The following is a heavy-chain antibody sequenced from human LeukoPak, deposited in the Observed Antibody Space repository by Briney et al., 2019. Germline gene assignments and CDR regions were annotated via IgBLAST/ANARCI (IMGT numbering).Heavy chain of an antibody. Sequence: ASVKVSCKASGYTFTAYYMHWVRQAPGQGLEWMGWINPNSGGTNYAQKFQGRVTMTRDTSISTAYMELSRLRSDDTAVYYCATSGYYYYYMDVWGKGTTVTVSS. V-gene: IGHV1-2*02. D-gene: IGHD3-3*01. CDR3: ATSGYYYYYMDV. J-gene: IGHJ6*03. CDR1: GYTFTAYY. CDR2: INPNSGGT.